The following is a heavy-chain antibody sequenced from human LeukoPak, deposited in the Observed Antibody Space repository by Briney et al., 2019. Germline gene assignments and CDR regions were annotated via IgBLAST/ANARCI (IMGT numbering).Heavy chain of an antibody. CDR1: GYTFTDYY. V-gene: IGHV1-2*02. CDR3: ARRYNILTGFLF. J-gene: IGHJ4*02. CDR2: INPNSGAT. D-gene: IGHD3-9*01. Sequence: GASVKVSCKASGYTFTDYYVNWVRQAPGQGLEWMGWINPNSGATNYAETFQGRVTMTRDTSISTAYMELNRLRSDDTAVYYCARRYNILTGFLFWGQGTLVTVSS.